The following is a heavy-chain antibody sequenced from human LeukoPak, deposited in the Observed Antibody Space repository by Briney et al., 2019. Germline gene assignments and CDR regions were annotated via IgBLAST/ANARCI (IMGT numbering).Heavy chain of an antibody. V-gene: IGHV3-33*01. CDR3: ARDFGGSPFDY. CDR2: IWNDGSNE. CDR1: GFTFSSYG. Sequence: SGRSLRLSCAASGFTFSSYGMHWVRQAPGKGLEWVAVIWNDGSNENYADSVKGRFTISRDNSKNTLYLQMNGLRAEDTAVYYCARDFGGSPFDYWGQGTLVTVSS. D-gene: IGHD6-25*01. J-gene: IGHJ4*02.